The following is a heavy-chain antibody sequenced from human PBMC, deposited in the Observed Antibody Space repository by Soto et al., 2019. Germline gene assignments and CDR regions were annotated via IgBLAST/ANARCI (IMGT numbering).Heavy chain of an antibody. D-gene: IGHD2-15*01. CDR2: TSYDGNKK. J-gene: IGHJ4*02. CDR1: GFTLGNYG. CDR3: AKEKCSGGSCFLDY. Sequence: PGGSLRLSCAASGFTLGNYGMHWVRQTPGKGLEWVAVTSYDGNKKYYPESVKGRFTISRDSSENTLYLQMNSLRTEDTAVYYCAKEKCSGGSCFLDYWGQGTLVTVSS. V-gene: IGHV3-30*18.